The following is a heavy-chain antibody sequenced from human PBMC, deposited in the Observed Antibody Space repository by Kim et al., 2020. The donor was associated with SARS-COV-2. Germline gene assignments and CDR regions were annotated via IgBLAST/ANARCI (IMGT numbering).Heavy chain of an antibody. D-gene: IGHD3-16*02. Sequence: NSRVTISVDTAKNQFSLKLSSVTAADTAVYYCARGHYDYVWGSYRPPFDYWGQGTLVTVSS. V-gene: IGHV4-34*01. J-gene: IGHJ4*02. CDR3: ARGHYDYVWGSYRPPFDY.